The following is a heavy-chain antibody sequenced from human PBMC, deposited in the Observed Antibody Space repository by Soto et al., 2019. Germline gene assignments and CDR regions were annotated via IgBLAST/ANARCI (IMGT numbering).Heavy chain of an antibody. J-gene: IGHJ6*02. V-gene: IGHV1-69*08. CDR1: GGTFSSYT. CDR3: ARDHWYSSSWYHMVV. CDR2: IIPILGIA. Sequence: QVQLVQSGAEVKKPGSSVKVSCKASGGTFSSYTISWVRQAPGQGLEWMGRIIPILGIANYAQKFQGRVTITADKSTSTAYMELSGLRAEETAVYYCARDHWYSSSWYHMVVWGQGTTVTVSS. D-gene: IGHD6-13*01.